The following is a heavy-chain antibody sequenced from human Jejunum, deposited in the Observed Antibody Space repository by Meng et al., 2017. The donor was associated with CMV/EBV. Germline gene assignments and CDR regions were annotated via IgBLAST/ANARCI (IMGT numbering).Heavy chain of an antibody. CDR3: ATGVADFEY. CDR1: GYTLTSYD. J-gene: IGHJ4*02. CDR2: MNPNRGTT. Sequence: LVHFGAGVKKPGASVKVSCKASGYTLTSYDINWVRQGTGKGLEWMGWMNPNRGTTGYAQKFQGRVTMTRNISKSTAYMDLSSLRSEDTAVYYCATGVADFEYWGQGTLVTVSS. V-gene: IGHV1-8*01. D-gene: IGHD6-19*01.